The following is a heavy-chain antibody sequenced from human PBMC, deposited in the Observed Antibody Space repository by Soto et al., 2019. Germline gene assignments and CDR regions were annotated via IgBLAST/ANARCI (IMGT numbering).Heavy chain of an antibody. CDR1: GFTFSDSW. V-gene: IGHV3-7*01. D-gene: IGHD4-4*01. CDR2: IKPDESEK. Sequence: EVHLVESGGGLVQPGGSLRLSCTAPGFTFSDSWMTWVRQAPGKGLEWVARIKPDESEKKYADSVKGRFSISRDNAKNSMYLQMDSLRGEDTAVYYCVRGGSNYASWGQGTLVTVSS. CDR3: VRGGSNYAS. J-gene: IGHJ5*02.